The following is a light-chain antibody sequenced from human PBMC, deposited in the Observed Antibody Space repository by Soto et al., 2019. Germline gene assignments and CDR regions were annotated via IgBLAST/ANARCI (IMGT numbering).Light chain of an antibody. CDR3: QQYNNWIT. J-gene: IGKJ5*01. Sequence: EIVLTQSPGTLSLSPGERTTLSCRASQSVSSSYFAWYQQKPGQAPRLLIYAASNRATGVPARFSGSWSGTEFTLTISSLQSEDFAVYYCQQYNNWITFGQGTRLEIK. CDR1: QSVSSSY. CDR2: AAS. V-gene: IGKV3-15*01.